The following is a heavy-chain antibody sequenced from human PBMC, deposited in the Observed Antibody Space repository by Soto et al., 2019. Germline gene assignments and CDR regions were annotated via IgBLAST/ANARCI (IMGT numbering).Heavy chain of an antibody. D-gene: IGHD2-2*02. CDR2: ISWNSGSI. Sequence: PGGSLRLSCAASGFTFDDYAMHWVRQAPGKGLEWVSGISWNSGSIGYADSVKGRFTISRDNAKNPLYLQMNSLRAEDTALYYCAKDMAYQLLYVFDYWGQGTLVTVSS. J-gene: IGHJ4*02. CDR3: AKDMAYQLLYVFDY. CDR1: GFTFDDYA. V-gene: IGHV3-9*01.